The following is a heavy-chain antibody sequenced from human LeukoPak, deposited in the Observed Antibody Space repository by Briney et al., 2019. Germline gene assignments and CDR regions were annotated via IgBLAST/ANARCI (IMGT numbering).Heavy chain of an antibody. Sequence: GASVKVSCKASGYTFTSYYIHWVRQAPGQGLEWVGIINPNNGATTYAQRLQGRIAMTRDTSTSTVYMELSSLRSDDTAVYYCARLLDAAYRSTYWPYGMDVWSQGTTVIVSS. CDR3: ARLLDAAYRSTYWPYGMDV. J-gene: IGHJ6*02. D-gene: IGHD3-3*01. V-gene: IGHV1-46*03. CDR2: INPNNGAT. CDR1: GYTFTSYY.